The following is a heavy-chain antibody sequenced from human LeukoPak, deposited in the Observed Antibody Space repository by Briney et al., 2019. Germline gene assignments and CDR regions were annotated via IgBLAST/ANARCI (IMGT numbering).Heavy chain of an antibody. V-gene: IGHV3-7*01. CDR1: GFRFGDYW. CDR3: ARVGAWDLQRVFEY. CDR2: IKQDGAEK. Sequence: GGSLRLSCAASGFRFGDYWMTWARHIPGKGLEWVANIKQDGAEKHYAESVEGRFIISRDNAKNSLYLEMDSLKVGDTAVYYCARVGAWDLQRVFEYWGQGTLVIVSS. J-gene: IGHJ4*02. D-gene: IGHD1-26*01.